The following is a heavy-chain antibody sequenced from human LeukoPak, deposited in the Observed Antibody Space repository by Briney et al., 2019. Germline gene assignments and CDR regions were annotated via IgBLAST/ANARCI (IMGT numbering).Heavy chain of an antibody. CDR1: GLTLSDHA. D-gene: IGHD1-1*01. V-gene: IGHV3-23*01. CDR3: ANWGAGTKGLY. J-gene: IGHJ4*02. Sequence: GGSLRLSCAASGLTLSDHAMGCVRQAPGKGLEWVSSISGSSGNTYYADSVKGRYSISRDNSKNTVFLQINRLRAEDTAIYYCANWGAGTKGLYWGQGTLVTVSS. CDR2: ISGSSGNT.